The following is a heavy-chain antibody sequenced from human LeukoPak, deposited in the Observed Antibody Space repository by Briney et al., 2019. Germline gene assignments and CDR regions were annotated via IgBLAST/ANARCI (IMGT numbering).Heavy chain of an antibody. CDR2: ISYDGSNK. D-gene: IGHD4-17*01. CDR1: GFTFSSYA. Sequence: PGRSLRLSSAASGFTFSSYAMHWVRQAPGKGLEWVAVISYDGSNKYYADSVKGRFTISRDNSKNTLYLQMNSLRAEDTAVYYCAVYGDTRFDYWGQGTLVTVSS. CDR3: AVYGDTRFDY. J-gene: IGHJ4*02. V-gene: IGHV3-30-3*01.